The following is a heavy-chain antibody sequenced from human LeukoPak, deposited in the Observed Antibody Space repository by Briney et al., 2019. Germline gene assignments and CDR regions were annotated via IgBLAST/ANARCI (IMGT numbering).Heavy chain of an antibody. V-gene: IGHV3-66*01. CDR1: GFTVSSNY. D-gene: IGHD1-26*01. CDR2: IYSGGST. Sequence: PGGSLRLSCAASGFTVSSNYMSWVRQAPGKGLEWVSVIYSGGSTYYADSVKGRFTISRDNSKNTLYLQMNSLRAEDTDVYYCASSPSWYRNNYWGQGTLVTVSS. CDR3: ASSPSWYRNNY. J-gene: IGHJ4*02.